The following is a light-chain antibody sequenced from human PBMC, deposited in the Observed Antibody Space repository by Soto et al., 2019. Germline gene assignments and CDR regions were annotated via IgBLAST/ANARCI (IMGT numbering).Light chain of an antibody. CDR2: GAS. CDR1: QTVIDNY. V-gene: IGKV3-20*01. CDR3: QQYGSPPFT. Sequence: EIVLTPSPGTLSLSPGERATLSCRASQTVIDNYVAWYQQKPGQTPRLLIHGASSRATGTPDRFSGSGSGTDFTLIISRLEPEDFEVYYCQQYGSPPFTFGGGTKVDI. J-gene: IGKJ4*01.